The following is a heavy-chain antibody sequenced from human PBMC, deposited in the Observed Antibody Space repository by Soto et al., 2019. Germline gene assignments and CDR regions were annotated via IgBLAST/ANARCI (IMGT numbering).Heavy chain of an antibody. D-gene: IGHD3-22*01. J-gene: IGHJ4*02. CDR3: ARDGSRYESSGLFDY. CDR1: GFTFSSYG. CDR2: LWYDGSNK. V-gene: IGHV3-33*01. Sequence: QVQLVESGGGVVQPGRSLRLSCAASGFTFSSYGMHWVRQAPGKGLEWVAVLWYDGSNKYYADTVKGRFTISRDNSKNTLYLQMNRLRAEDTAVYYCARDGSRYESSGLFDYWVQGTLVIVS.